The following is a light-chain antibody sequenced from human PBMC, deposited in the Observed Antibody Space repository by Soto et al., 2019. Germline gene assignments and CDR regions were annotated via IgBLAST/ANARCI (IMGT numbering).Light chain of an antibody. CDR1: QSVSSSY. V-gene: IGKV3-20*01. J-gene: IGKJ4*01. CDR2: GAS. Sequence: EIVLTQSPGTLSLSPGERATLSCRASQSVSSSYLAWYQQKPGPAPRLLIYGASSRSTGIPDRFSGSGSGTDFTLTISRLEPEDFAVYYCQQYSSSPLTFGEGTQVEIK. CDR3: QQYSSSPLT.